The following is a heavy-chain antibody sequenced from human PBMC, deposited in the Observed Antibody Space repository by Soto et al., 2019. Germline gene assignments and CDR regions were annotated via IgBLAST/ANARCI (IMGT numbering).Heavy chain of an antibody. Sequence: GGSLRLSCAASGFTFSSYSMNWVRQAPGKGLEWVSYISSSSSTIYYADSVKGRFTISRDNAKNSLYLQMNSLRDEDTAVYYCARDRNWYSSGWYNDYWGQGTLVTVSS. CDR2: ISSSSSTI. J-gene: IGHJ4*02. CDR3: ARDRNWYSSGWYNDY. CDR1: GFTFSSYS. D-gene: IGHD6-19*01. V-gene: IGHV3-48*02.